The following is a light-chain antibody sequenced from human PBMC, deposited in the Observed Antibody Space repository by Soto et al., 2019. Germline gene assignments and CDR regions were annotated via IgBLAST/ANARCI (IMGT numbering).Light chain of an antibody. CDR3: FSYAGSYTLV. CDR2: DVS. CDR1: SSDVGGYNY. V-gene: IGLV2-11*01. Sequence: QSALTQPRSVSGSPGQSVTISCTGTSSDVGGYNYVSWYQQHPGKAPKLMIYDVSKRPSGVPDRFSGYKSGNTASLTISGLQADDEADYYCFSYAGSYTLVFCGGTKLNVL. J-gene: IGLJ2*01.